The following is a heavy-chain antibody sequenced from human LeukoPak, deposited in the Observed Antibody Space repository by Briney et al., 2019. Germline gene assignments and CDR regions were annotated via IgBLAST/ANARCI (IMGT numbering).Heavy chain of an antibody. CDR3: ASVLDYSNYEIDY. CDR2: IYYSGST. D-gene: IGHD4-11*01. CDR1: GGSISSGGYY. Sequence: PSETLSLTCTVSGGSISSGGYYWSWFRQHPGKGLEWIGCIYYSGSTYYNPSLKSRVTISVDRSKNQFSLKLSSVTAADTAVYYCASVLDYSNYEIDYWGQGTLVTVSS. J-gene: IGHJ4*02. V-gene: IGHV4-31*03.